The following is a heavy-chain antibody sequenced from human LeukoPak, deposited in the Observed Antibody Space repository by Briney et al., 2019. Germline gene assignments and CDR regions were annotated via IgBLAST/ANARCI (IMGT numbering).Heavy chain of an antibody. Sequence: GGSLRLSCAASGSTFSSYAMSWVRQAPGKGLEWVSAISGSGGSTYYADSVKGRFTISRDNSKNTLYLQMNSLRAEDTAVYYCAKDQRGYSYGNAFDYWGQGTLVTVSS. CDR1: GSTFSSYA. D-gene: IGHD5-18*01. J-gene: IGHJ4*02. CDR2: ISGSGGST. CDR3: AKDQRGYSYGNAFDY. V-gene: IGHV3-23*01.